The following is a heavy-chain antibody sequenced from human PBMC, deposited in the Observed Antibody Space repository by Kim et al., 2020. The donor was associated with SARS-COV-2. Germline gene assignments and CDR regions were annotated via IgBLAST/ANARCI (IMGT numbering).Heavy chain of an antibody. CDR2: ISSSGSTI. J-gene: IGHJ6*03. D-gene: IGHD6-13*01. Sequence: GGSLRLSCAASGFTFSDYYMSWIRQAQGKGLEWVSYISSSGSTIYYADSVKGRFTISRDNAKNSLYLQMNSLRAEDTAVYYCARDQVGDSSSWYRHQYYYYYMDVWGKGTTVTVSS. CDR1: GFTFSDYY. V-gene: IGHV3-11*01. CDR3: ARDQVGDSSSWYRHQYYYYYMDV.